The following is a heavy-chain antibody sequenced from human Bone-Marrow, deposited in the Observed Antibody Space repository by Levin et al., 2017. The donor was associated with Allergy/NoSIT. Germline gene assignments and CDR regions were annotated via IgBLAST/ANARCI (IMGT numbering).Heavy chain of an antibody. J-gene: IGHJ4*02. Sequence: SETLSLTCTVSGGSISCINCYWGWVRQSPGKGLEWIGTIFYTGSTFYTPSLKSRVTISLDTSKSQFSLRLNSVTAAATAVYYCARHPRTDHDVLTGYYAGGDYWGQGTLVTVSS. CDR2: IFYTGST. CDR1: GGSISCINCY. CDR3: ARHPRTDHDVLTGYYAGGDY. D-gene: IGHD3-9*01. V-gene: IGHV4-39*01.